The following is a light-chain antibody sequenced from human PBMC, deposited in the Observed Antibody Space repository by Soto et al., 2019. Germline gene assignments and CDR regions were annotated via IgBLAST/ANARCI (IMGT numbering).Light chain of an antibody. Sequence: DIQMTQSPSTLSGSVGDRVTITCRASQTISSWLAWYQQKPGKAPKLLIYKASSLESGVPSRFSGSGSGTEFTLTISSLQPDDFATYYCQQYYSRVTFGQGTKVDIK. CDR3: QQYYSRVT. CDR2: KAS. CDR1: QTISSW. J-gene: IGKJ1*01. V-gene: IGKV1-5*03.